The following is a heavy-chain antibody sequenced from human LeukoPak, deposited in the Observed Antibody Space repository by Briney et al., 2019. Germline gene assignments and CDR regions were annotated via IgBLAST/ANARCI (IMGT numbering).Heavy chain of an antibody. CDR1: GGSISSYY. D-gene: IGHD3-3*01. Sequence: PSETLSLTCTVSGGSISSYYCSWIRQPPGKGLEWIGYIYYSGSTNYNPSLKSRVTISVDTSKNQFSLKLSSVTAADTAVYYCARPYYDFWSGYFWIDPWGQGTLVTVSS. J-gene: IGHJ5*02. CDR2: IYYSGST. CDR3: ARPYYDFWSGYFWIDP. V-gene: IGHV4-59*08.